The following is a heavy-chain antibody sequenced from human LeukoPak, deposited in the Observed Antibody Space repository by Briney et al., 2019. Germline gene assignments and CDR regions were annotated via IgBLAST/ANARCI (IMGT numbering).Heavy chain of an antibody. CDR3: ARDRERYYYFGMDV. CDR2: ISYDGSNK. J-gene: IGHJ6*04. CDR1: GFTFSSYG. V-gene: IGHV3-30*03. Sequence: GGSLRLSCAASGFTFSSYGMHWVRQAPGKGLEWVAVISYDGSNKDYADSVKGRFTISRDNSKNTLYLQMNSLRAEDTAVYYCARDRERYYYFGMDVWGKGTAVTVSS.